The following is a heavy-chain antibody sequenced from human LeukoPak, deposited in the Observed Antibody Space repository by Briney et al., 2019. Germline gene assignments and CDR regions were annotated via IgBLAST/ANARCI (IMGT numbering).Heavy chain of an antibody. D-gene: IGHD6-13*01. CDR2: INHSGST. J-gene: IGHJ4*02. Sequence: PSETLSLTCAVYGGSFSGYYWSWIRQPPGKGLEWIGEINHSGSTNYNPSLKSRVTISVDTSKNQFSLKLSSVTAADTAVYYCARADSSSWYWDYWGQGTLVTDSS. CDR1: GGSFSGYY. CDR3: ARADSSSWYWDY. V-gene: IGHV4-34*01.